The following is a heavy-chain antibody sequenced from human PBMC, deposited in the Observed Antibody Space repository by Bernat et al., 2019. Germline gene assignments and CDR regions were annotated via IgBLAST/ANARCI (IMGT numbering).Heavy chain of an antibody. CDR2: VKSKTEGGTS. V-gene: IGHV3-15*01. CDR1: GFTFSTAW. J-gene: IGHJ4*02. Sequence: EVQLVESGGGLVKPGGSLRLSCAASGFTFSTAWMTWVRQAPGEGLEGVGRVKSKTEGGTSDYAAPVKGRFTISRDDSKNTLYLQMNGLKTEDTAVYYCTPEGYMYGYHSMHYWGQGALVTVSS. D-gene: IGHD5-18*01. CDR3: TPEGYMYGYHSMHY.